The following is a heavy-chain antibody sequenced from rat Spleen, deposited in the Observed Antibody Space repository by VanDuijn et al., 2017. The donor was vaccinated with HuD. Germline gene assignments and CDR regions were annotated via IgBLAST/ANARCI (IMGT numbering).Heavy chain of an antibody. D-gene: IGHD1-11*01. V-gene: IGHV5-22*01. CDR1: GFTFSDYY. CDR2: ISYEGSST. J-gene: IGHJ2*01. CDR3: ARQKNYGGYRYYFDY. Sequence: EVQLVESGGGLVQPGRSLKLSCAASGFTFSDYYMAWVRQAPKKGLEWVASISYEGSSTYYGDSVKGRFTISRDNAKSTLYLQMNSLRSEDTATYYCARQKNYGGYRYYFDYWGQGVMVTVSS.